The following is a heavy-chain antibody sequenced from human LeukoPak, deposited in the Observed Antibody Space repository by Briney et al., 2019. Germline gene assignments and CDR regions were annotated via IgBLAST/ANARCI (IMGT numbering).Heavy chain of an antibody. D-gene: IGHD5-12*01. Sequence: GGSLRLSCAASGFTSSSYSMNWVRQAPGKGLEWVSYIGNGVGATYYAESVKGRFTISRDNAMNSLYLQMNSLSAEDTAVYYCARDGGTGYEDDYWGQGTLVTVSS. CDR2: IGNGVGAT. J-gene: IGHJ4*02. CDR1: GFTSSSYS. CDR3: ARDGGTGYEDDY. V-gene: IGHV3-48*01.